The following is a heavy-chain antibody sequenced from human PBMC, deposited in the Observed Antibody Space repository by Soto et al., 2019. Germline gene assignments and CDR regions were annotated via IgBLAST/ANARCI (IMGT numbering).Heavy chain of an antibody. J-gene: IGHJ6*02. Sequence: LRLSCAASGFTFSSYEMNWVRQAPGKGLEWVSYISSSGSTIYYADSVKGRFTISRDNAKNSLYLQMNSLRAEDTAVYYCARNYYDSSGYYYSGYYYYYGMDVWGQGTTVTVSS. CDR1: GFTFSSYE. CDR2: ISSSGSTI. CDR3: ARNYYDSSGYYYSGYYYYYGMDV. V-gene: IGHV3-48*03. D-gene: IGHD3-22*01.